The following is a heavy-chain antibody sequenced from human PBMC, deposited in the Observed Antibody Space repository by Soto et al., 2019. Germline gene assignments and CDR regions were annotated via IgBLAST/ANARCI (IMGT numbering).Heavy chain of an antibody. CDR1: GYSFTSYW. Sequence: GECLNISCKGSGYSFTSYWIGWVRRMPGKGLEWMGIIYPGDSDTRYSPSFQGQVTISADKSISTADLQWSSLKASDTAMYYCARAWFGELLPSDYWGQGTLVTVSS. CDR3: ARAWFGELLPSDY. J-gene: IGHJ4*02. V-gene: IGHV5-51*01. D-gene: IGHD3-10*01. CDR2: IYPGDSDT.